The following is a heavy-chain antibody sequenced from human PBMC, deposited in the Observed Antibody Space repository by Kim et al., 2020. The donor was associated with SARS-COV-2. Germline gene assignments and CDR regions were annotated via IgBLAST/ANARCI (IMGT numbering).Heavy chain of an antibody. J-gene: IGHJ6*02. CDR1: GFTFSSYS. Sequence: GGSLRLSCAASGFTFSSYSMNWVRQAPGKGLEWVSSISSSSSYIYYADSVKGRFTISRDNAKNSLYLQMNSLRAEDTAVYYCARDGIGYDILTCYYKGWYYYYGMDVWGQGTTVTVS. D-gene: IGHD3-9*01. CDR2: ISSSSSYI. V-gene: IGHV3-21*01. CDR3: ARDGIGYDILTCYYKGWYYYYGMDV.